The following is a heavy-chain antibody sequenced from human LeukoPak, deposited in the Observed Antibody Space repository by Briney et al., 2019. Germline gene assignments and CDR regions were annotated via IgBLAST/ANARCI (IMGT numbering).Heavy chain of an antibody. CDR2: IYPGDSDT. CDR3: ARLRGYSYGFSDMDV. D-gene: IGHD5-18*01. CDR1: GYSFTNYW. Sequence: GESLKISCKGSGYSFTNYWIGWVRQMPGKGLEYMGIIYPGDSDTTYSPSFQGQVPISADKSIHTAYLQWSSLKASDTAMYYCARLRGYSYGFSDMDVWGRGTTVTVSS. J-gene: IGHJ6*03. V-gene: IGHV5-51*01.